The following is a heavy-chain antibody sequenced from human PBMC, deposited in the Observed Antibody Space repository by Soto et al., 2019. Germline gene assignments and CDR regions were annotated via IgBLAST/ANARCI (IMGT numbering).Heavy chain of an antibody. J-gene: IGHJ2*01. CDR3: ARILAGATVVTFPWYFDL. V-gene: IGHV2-26*01. CDR2: IFSNDEK. CDR1: GFSLSNARMG. D-gene: IGHD4-17*01. Sequence: QVTLKESGPVLVKPTETLTLTCTVSGFSLSNARMGVSWIRQPPGKALEWLAHIFSNDEKSYSTSLKSRLTISKDTSKSQVVLTMTNMDPVDTATYYCARILAGATVVTFPWYFDLWGRGTLVTVSS.